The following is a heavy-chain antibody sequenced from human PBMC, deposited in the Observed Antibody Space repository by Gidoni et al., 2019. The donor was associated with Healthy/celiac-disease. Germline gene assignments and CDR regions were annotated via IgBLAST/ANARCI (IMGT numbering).Heavy chain of an antibody. CDR2: INPNSGGT. CDR3: AREVYRWLQYPHYFDY. Sequence: QVQLVQHGPEVKKPGASVKVSCKASGYTFTAHYMHWVRQAPGQGLEWMGWINPNSGGTNYAQKFQGWVTMTRDTSISTAYMELSRLRSDVTAVYYCAREVYRWLQYPHYFDYWGQGTLVTVSS. J-gene: IGHJ4*02. D-gene: IGHD5-12*01. CDR1: GYTFTAHY. V-gene: IGHV1-2*04.